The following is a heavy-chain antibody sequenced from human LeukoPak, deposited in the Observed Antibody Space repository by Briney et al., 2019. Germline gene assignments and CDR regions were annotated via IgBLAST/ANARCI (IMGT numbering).Heavy chain of an antibody. CDR1: GYTFTTYY. J-gene: IGHJ4*02. CDR2: INPSDGST. CDR3: AREGLDTSDYYGSRLDY. V-gene: IGHV1-46*01. D-gene: IGHD3-22*01. Sequence: VSVKVSCKASGYTFTTYYMRWVRQAPGQGLEWMGIINPSDGSTSYAQKFQDRVTMTRDTSTSTVYMELSSLRSEDTAVYYCAREGLDTSDYYGSRLDYWGPGTLVTVSP.